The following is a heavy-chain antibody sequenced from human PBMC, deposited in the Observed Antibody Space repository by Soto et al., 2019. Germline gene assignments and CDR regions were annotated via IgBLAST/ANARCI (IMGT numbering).Heavy chain of an antibody. CDR3: TTGTTVVTYDAFGI. V-gene: IGHV3-15*01. CDR1: GFTFSNTW. J-gene: IGHJ3*02. D-gene: IGHD4-17*01. Sequence: PGGSLRLSCAASGFTFSNTWLSWGCQASRNSLERGVRLKSNTDAGTTDYSTPVKGRCTISRDASKSTLYHQIKSLKTEDTAVHYCTTGTTVVTYDAFGIWGRGTMFTVSS. CDR2: LKSNTDAGTT.